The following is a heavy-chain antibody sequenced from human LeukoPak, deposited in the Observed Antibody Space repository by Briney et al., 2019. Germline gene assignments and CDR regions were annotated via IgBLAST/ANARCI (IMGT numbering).Heavy chain of an antibody. CDR3: ARDQLSRGVWFDP. CDR1: GYTFTSYG. Sequence: ASAKVSCKASGYTFTSYGISWVRQAPGQGLEWMGWISVYNGNTNYAQKLQGRVTMTTDTSTSTAYMELRSLRSDDTAVYYCARDQLSRGVWFDPWGQGTLVTVSS. J-gene: IGHJ5*02. V-gene: IGHV1-18*01. CDR2: ISVYNGNT. D-gene: IGHD1-1*01.